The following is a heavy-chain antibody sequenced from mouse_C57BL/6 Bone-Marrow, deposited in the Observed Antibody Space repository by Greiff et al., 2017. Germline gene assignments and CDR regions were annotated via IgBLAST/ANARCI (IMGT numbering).Heavy chain of an antibody. CDR3: ARSRYGPWYFDV. V-gene: IGHV1-64*01. Sequence: QVQLQQPGAELVKPGASVKLSCKASGYTFTSYWMHWVKQRPGQGLEWIGMIHPNSGSTNYNEKFKSKATLTVDKSSSTAYMQLSSLTSEYSAVYYCARSRYGPWYFDVWGTGTTVTVSS. CDR2: IHPNSGST. J-gene: IGHJ1*03. CDR1: GYTFTSYW. D-gene: IGHD2-10*02.